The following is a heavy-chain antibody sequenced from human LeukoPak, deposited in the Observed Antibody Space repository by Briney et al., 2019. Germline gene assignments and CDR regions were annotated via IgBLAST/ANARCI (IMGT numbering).Heavy chain of an antibody. D-gene: IGHD4-23*01. J-gene: IGHJ4*02. V-gene: IGHV3-21*01. CDR1: GFTFSSYS. Sequence: PGGSLRLSCAASGFTFSSYSMNWVRQAPGKGLEWDSSISSSSSYIYYADSVKGRFTISRDNAKNSLYLQMNSLRAEDTAVYYCARVTAVTRQYYFDYWGQGTLVTVSS. CDR3: ARVTAVTRQYYFDY. CDR2: ISSSSSYI.